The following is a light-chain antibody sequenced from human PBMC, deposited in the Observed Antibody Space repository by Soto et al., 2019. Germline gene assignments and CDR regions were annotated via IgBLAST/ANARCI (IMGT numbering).Light chain of an antibody. J-gene: IGKJ1*01. Sequence: EIVMTQSPATLSVSPGERATLSCRASQSVSSNLAWFQQQPGQAPRLLIYGASTRAPGVPARFSGSGSETDFTLTISSLQSEDLGVYYCHQYDNPPQTFGQGTKVDIK. CDR3: HQYDNPPQT. CDR2: GAS. CDR1: QSVSSN. V-gene: IGKV3D-15*02.